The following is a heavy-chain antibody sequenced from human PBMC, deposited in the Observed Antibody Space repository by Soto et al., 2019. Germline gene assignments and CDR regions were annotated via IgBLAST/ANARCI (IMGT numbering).Heavy chain of an antibody. CDR2: ISWNSGDF. CDR1: GFTFDDYA. J-gene: IGHJ4*02. D-gene: IGHD6-6*01. V-gene: IGHV3-9*01. Sequence: EVQLVESGGGLVQPGRSLRLSCAASGFTFDDYAMLWVRQAPGKGLEWVSSISWNSGDFGYADSVKGRFTISRDNAKNSIYLQMNSLRGEETALDYCAKDASYSISSVDYWGRGSLVTVSS. CDR3: AKDASYSISSVDY.